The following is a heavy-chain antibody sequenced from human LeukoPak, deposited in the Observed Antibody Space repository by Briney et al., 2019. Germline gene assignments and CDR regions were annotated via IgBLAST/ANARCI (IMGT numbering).Heavy chain of an antibody. V-gene: IGHV1-2*02. CDR1: GYTFTGYY. Sequence: GASVKVSCKASGYTFTGYYMHWVRQAPGQGLEWMGWINPNSGGTNYAQKFQGRVTMTRDTSISTAYMELSRLRSDDTAVYYCARGERFLEWLVYLDAFDIWGQGTMVTVSS. D-gene: IGHD3-3*01. CDR2: INPNSGGT. CDR3: ARGERFLEWLVYLDAFDI. J-gene: IGHJ3*02.